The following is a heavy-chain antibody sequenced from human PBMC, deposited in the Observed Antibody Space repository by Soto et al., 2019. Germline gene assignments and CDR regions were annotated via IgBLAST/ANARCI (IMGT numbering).Heavy chain of an antibody. D-gene: IGHD3-3*01. CDR3: ARDKIDLRFGEWSYFLDY. Sequence: GGSLRLSCAASGLTFSSYAMYWVRQAPGKGLEWVAVISYDGSNKYYADSVKGRFTVSRDNSKNTLYLQVNSLRAEDTAVYYCARDKIDLRFGEWSYFLDYCGQGTLVTVSS. CDR1: GLTFSSYA. CDR2: ISYDGSNK. J-gene: IGHJ4*02. V-gene: IGHV3-30-3*01.